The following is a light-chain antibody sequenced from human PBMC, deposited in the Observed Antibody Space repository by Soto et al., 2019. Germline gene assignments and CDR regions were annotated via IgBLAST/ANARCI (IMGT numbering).Light chain of an antibody. Sequence: EIVLTQSPGTLSLSLGESATLSCRASQSVSNNYLAWYQQKPGQAPRLLIYDASNRATGIPARFSGSGSGTDFTLTISSLEPEDFAVYYCQQRSNWPPVTFGQGTRLEIK. CDR3: QQRSNWPPVT. CDR1: QSVSNNY. V-gene: IGKV3-11*01. CDR2: DAS. J-gene: IGKJ5*01.